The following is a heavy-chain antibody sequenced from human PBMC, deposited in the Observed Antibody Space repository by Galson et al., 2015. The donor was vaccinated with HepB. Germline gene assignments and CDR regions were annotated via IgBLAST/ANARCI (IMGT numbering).Heavy chain of an antibody. CDR3: ARLGYCGGSCYVYYYYGMDV. D-gene: IGHD2-15*01. J-gene: IGHJ6*02. V-gene: IGHV1-69*06. Sequence: SVKVSCKASGGTFSSYAISWVRQAPGQGLEWMGGIIPIFGTANYAQKFQGRVTITADKSTSTAYMELSSLRSEDTAVYYCARLGYCGGSCYVYYYYGMDVWGQGTTVTVSS. CDR1: GGTFSSYA. CDR2: IIPIFGTA.